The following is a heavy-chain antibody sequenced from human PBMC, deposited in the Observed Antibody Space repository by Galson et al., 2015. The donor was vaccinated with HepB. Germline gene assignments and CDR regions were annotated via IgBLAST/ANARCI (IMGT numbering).Heavy chain of an antibody. J-gene: IGHJ4*02. CDR1: GYTFTTYA. Sequence: SVKVSCKASGYTFTTYAMHWVRQAPGQRLEWMGWINAGNGNTKYSQKFQGRVTITRDTSASTSYMELSSLRSEDTAVYYCARDRGAITMGGIEYYFDYWGQGTLATVSS. CDR2: INAGNGNT. D-gene: IGHD3-10*01. V-gene: IGHV1-3*01. CDR3: ARDRGAITMGGIEYYFDY.